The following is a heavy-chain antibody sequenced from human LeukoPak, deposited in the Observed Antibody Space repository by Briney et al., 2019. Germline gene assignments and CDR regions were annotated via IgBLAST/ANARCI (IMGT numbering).Heavy chain of an antibody. V-gene: IGHV4-39*07. J-gene: IGHJ5*02. CDR3: AGALVGGYGSGSYTPFDP. Sequence: SSETLSLTCTVSGGSISSSSYYWGWIRQPPGKGLEWIGSIYYSGSTYYNPSLKSRVTISVDTSKNQFSLKLSSVTAADTAVYYCAGALVGGYGSGSYTPFDPWGQGTLVTVSS. CDR2: IYYSGST. D-gene: IGHD3-10*01. CDR1: GGSISSSSYY.